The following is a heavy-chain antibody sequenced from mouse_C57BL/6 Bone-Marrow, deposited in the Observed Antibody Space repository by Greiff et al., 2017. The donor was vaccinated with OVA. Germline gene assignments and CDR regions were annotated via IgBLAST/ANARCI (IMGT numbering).Heavy chain of an antibody. V-gene: IGHV1-61*01. CDR2: IYPSDSET. Sequence: QVQLQQPGAELVRPGSSVKLSCKASGYTFTSYWMDWVKQRPGQGLEWIGNIYPSDSETHYNQKFKDKATLTVDKSSSTAYMQLSSLTSEDSAVYYCARNPCRRGYFDYWGQGTTLTVTS. J-gene: IGHJ2*01. CDR3: ARNPCRRGYFDY. CDR1: GYTFTSYW.